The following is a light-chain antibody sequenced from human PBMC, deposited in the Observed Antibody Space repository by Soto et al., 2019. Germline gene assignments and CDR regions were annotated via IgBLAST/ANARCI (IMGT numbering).Light chain of an antibody. J-gene: IGKJ4*01. Sequence: EIVMTQSPATLSVSPGERATLSCRASQSVSSNLAWYQQKPGQAPRLLIYGASSRDTGIPARFSGSGSGTEFTLTISSLQSEDFAVYYCQQYNNWHPFTFGGGTKVDIK. CDR1: QSVSSN. V-gene: IGKV3-15*01. CDR2: GAS. CDR3: QQYNNWHPFT.